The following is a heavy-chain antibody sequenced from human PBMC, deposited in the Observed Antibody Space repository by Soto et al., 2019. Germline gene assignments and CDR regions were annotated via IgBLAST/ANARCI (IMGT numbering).Heavy chain of an antibody. CDR1: GFTFSSYG. V-gene: IGHV3-30*18. D-gene: IGHD3-3*01. CDR2: ISYDGSNK. CDR3: AKEVPYDFWSGPLGMDV. Sequence: PGGSLRLSCAASGFTFSSYGMHGVRQAPGKGLEWVAVISYDGSNKYYADSVKGRFTISRDNSKNTLYLQMNSLRAEDTAVYYCAKEVPYDFWSGPLGMDVWGQGTTVTVSS. J-gene: IGHJ6*02.